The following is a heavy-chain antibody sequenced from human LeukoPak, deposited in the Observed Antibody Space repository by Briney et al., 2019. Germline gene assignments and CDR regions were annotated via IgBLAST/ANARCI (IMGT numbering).Heavy chain of an antibody. CDR2: TNTNTGDP. V-gene: IGHV7-4-1*02. J-gene: IGHJ4*02. CDR1: GYTFTSNA. Sequence: ASVKVSCKASGYTFTSNAVNWVRQAPGQGPEWMGWTNTNTGDPTYAPGLSGRFVFSLDTSVSTAYLQINSLKTEDTAVYYCARGGGDGYTCDYWGQGTLVTVSS. D-gene: IGHD5-24*01. CDR3: ARGGGDGYTCDY.